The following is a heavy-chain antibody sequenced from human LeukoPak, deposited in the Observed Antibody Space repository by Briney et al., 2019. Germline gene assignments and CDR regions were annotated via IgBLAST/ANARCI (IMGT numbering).Heavy chain of an antibody. Sequence: ASVKVSCKASGYTFTSYGISWVRQAPGQGLEWMGWISAYNGNANYAQKLQGRVTMTTDTSTSTAYVELRSLRSDDTAVYYCARVSLAFWAMVTDFDYWGQGTLVTVSS. CDR1: GYTFTSYG. CDR3: ARVSLAFWAMVTDFDY. D-gene: IGHD5-18*01. J-gene: IGHJ4*02. V-gene: IGHV1-18*01. CDR2: ISAYNGNA.